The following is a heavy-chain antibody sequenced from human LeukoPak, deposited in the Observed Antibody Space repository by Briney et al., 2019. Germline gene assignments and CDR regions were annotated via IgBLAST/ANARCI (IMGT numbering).Heavy chain of an antibody. CDR3: ARGPPYSSSWPPYYYYGMDV. V-gene: IGHV4-34*01. CDR2: VNHSGST. CDR1: GGSFSGYY. Sequence: PSETLSLTCAVYGGSFSGYYWSWIRQRPGKGLEWIGEVNHSGSTNYNPSLKSRVTISVDTSKNQFSLKLSSVTAADTAVYYCARGPPYSSSWPPYYYYGMDVWGQGTTVTVSS. J-gene: IGHJ6*02. D-gene: IGHD6-13*01.